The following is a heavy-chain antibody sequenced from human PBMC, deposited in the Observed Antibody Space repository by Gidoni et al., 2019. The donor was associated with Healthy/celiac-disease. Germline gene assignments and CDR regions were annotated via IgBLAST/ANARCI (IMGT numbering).Heavy chain of an antibody. Sequence: EVQLLESGGGLVQPGGSLRLSCAASGFTFSSYAMSGVRQAPGKGLGWVSAISDSGGSTYYADSLKSRFTISRDNSKNTLYLQRNSLRAEDTAVYDCAKGRGEMATIQDFDYWGQGTLVTVSS. D-gene: IGHD5-12*01. CDR2: ISDSGGST. CDR3: AKGRGEMATIQDFDY. V-gene: IGHV3-23*01. CDR1: GFTFSSYA. J-gene: IGHJ4*02.